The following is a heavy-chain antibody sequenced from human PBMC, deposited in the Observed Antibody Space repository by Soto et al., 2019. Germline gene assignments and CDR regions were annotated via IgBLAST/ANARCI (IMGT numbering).Heavy chain of an antibody. D-gene: IGHD5-12*01. CDR1: GYTFTSYG. CDR2: ISAYNGNT. J-gene: IGHJ3*02. V-gene: IGHV1-18*01. CDR3: ERGWRQRAFRKRYSGYDAFDI. Sequence: ASVKVSCKASGYTFTSYGISWVRQAPGQGLEWMGWISAYNGNTNYAQKFQGRVTMTRNTSISTAYMELSSLRSEDTAVYYCERGWRQRAFRKRYSGYDAFDIWCQATMVTVS.